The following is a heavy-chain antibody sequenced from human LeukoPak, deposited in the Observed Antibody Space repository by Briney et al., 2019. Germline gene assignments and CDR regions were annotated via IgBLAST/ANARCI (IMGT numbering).Heavy chain of an antibody. CDR3: ARNWESNAFDM. D-gene: IGHD7-27*01. CDR2: SSYSGTT. Sequence: SGTLSLTCTVSGDSFRTHYWSWFRLSPGQGLEWIGYSSYSGTTKYNPSLWSRVTISADMSKNQFTLKMTFVTDADTALYFCARNWESNAFDMWGQGTMVTVS. J-gene: IGHJ3*02. V-gene: IGHV4-59*08. CDR1: GDSFRTHY.